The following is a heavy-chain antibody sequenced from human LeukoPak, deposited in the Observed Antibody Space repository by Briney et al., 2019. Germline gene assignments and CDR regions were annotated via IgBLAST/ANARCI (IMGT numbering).Heavy chain of an antibody. CDR2: INHSGST. V-gene: IGHV4-34*01. CDR3: ARVGYYDILTGYLGTDY. Sequence: PSETLSLTCAVYGGSFSGYYWSWIRQPPGKGLEWIGEINHSGSTNYNPSLKSRVTISVDTSKNQFSLKLSSVTAADTAVYYCARVGYYDILTGYLGTDYWGQGTLVTVSS. D-gene: IGHD3-9*01. J-gene: IGHJ4*02. CDR1: GGSFSGYY.